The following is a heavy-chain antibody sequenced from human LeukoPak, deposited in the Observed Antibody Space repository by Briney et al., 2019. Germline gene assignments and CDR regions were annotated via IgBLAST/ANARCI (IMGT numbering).Heavy chain of an antibody. CDR3: TRDLGLRRMI. V-gene: IGHV3-48*04. Sequence: QPGGSLRLFCAASGLSLSSNNMHWVRQTPGGGLEWLSYISAGSGTVFSADSVKGRFTISRDNARESLSLQMNSLRVEDTAVYYCTRDLGLRRMIWGRGTLVIVSS. D-gene: IGHD6-25*01. CDR2: ISAGSGTV. J-gene: IGHJ2*01. CDR1: GLSLSSNN.